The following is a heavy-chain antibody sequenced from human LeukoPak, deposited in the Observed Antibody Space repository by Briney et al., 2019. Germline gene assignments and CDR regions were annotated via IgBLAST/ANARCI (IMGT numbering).Heavy chain of an antibody. J-gene: IGHJ4*02. CDR3: ARDRRYGYYFDY. CDR2: INSDGTR. D-gene: IGHD5-18*01. CDR1: GFPFNNYW. Sequence: GGSLRLSCAASGFPFNNYWMHWVRQAPGEGLVWVSRINSDGTRTYADSVKGRFTISGDNAKNTLYLQMDSLRVEDTAVYYCARDRRYGYYFDYWGQGILVTVSS. V-gene: IGHV3-74*01.